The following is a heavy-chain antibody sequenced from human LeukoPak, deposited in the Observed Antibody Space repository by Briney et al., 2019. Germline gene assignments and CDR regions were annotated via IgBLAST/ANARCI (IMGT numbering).Heavy chain of an antibody. CDR2: ISYDGSNK. CDR1: GFTFRSYA. D-gene: IGHD5-12*01. CDR3: ARVAGS. Sequence: GGAPRLSCAAPGFTFRSYAMHWGRQAPGKGLEWVAVISYDGSNKYYADSVKGRFTISRDNSKNTLYLQMNSLRAEDTAVYYCARVAGSWGQGTLVTVSS. V-gene: IGHV3-30-3*01. J-gene: IGHJ5*02.